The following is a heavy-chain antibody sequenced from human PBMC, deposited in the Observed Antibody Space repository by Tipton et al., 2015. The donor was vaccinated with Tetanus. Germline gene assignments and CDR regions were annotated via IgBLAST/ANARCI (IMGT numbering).Heavy chain of an antibody. CDR1: GGSISSSSYY. V-gene: IGHV4-39*01. CDR3: AAGYSYGTPFAFDI. Sequence: TLSLTCTVSGGSISSSSYYWGWIRQPPGKGLEWIGSIYYSGSTYYNPSLKSRVTISVDTSKNQFSLKLSSVTAADTAVYYCAAGYSYGTPFAFDIWGQGTMVPVSS. D-gene: IGHD5-18*01. J-gene: IGHJ3*02. CDR2: IYYSGST.